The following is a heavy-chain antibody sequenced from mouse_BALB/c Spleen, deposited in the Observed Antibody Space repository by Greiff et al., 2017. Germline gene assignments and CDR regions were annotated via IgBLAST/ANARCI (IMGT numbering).Heavy chain of an antibody. CDR1: GFTFSSFG. CDR2: ISSGSSTI. CDR3: ARDCYGSSYGYFDV. Sequence: DVKLVESGGGLVQPGGSRKLSCAASGFTFSSFGMHWVRQAPEKGLEWVAYISSGSSTIYYADTVKGRFTISRDNPKNTLFLQMTSLRSEDTAMYYCARDCYGSSYGYFDVWGAGTTVTVSS. D-gene: IGHD1-1*01. V-gene: IGHV5-17*02. J-gene: IGHJ1*01.